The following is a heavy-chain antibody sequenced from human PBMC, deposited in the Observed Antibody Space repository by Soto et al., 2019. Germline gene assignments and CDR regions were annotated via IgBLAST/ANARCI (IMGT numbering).Heavy chain of an antibody. CDR2: ISGSGGST. CDR3: AKVSSKYYYDSSGYYNYFDY. CDR1: GFTFSSYA. J-gene: IGHJ4*02. D-gene: IGHD3-22*01. Sequence: EVQLLESGGGLVQPGGSLRLSCAASGFTFSSYAMSWVRQAPGKGLEWVSAISGSGGSTYYADSVKGRFTISRDNSKNTLYLQMNSLRAEDTAVCYCAKVSSKYYYDSSGYYNYFDYWGQGTLVTVSS. V-gene: IGHV3-23*01.